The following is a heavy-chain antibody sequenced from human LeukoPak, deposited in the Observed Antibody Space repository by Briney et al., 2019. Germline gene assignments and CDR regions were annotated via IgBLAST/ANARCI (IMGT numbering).Heavy chain of an antibody. CDR3: ARSFYSYGQYYFDY. CDR2: ISAYNGNT. J-gene: IGHJ4*02. D-gene: IGHD5-18*01. CDR1: GYTFTSYG. V-gene: IGHV1-18*01. Sequence: ASVKLSCKASGYTFTSYGISWVRQAPGQGVEWMGWISAYNGNTNYAQKLQGRVTMTTDTSTSTAYMELRCLRSDDTAVYYCARSFYSYGQYYFDYWGQGTLVTVSS.